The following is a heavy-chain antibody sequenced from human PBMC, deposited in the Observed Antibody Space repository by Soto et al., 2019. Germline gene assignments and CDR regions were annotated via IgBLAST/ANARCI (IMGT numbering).Heavy chain of an antibody. CDR3: ATEKRAGGGFDP. CDR2: INHSGST. D-gene: IGHD2-8*02. V-gene: IGHV4-34*01. Sequence: SETLSLTCAVYGGSFSGYYWSWIRQPPGKGLEWIGEINHSGSTNYNPSLKSRVTISVDTSKNQFSLKLSSVTAADTAVYYCATEKRAGGGFDPWGQGTLVTVSS. J-gene: IGHJ5*02. CDR1: GGSFSGYY.